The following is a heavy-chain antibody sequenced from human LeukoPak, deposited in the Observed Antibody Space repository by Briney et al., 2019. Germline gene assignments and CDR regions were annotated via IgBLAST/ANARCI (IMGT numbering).Heavy chain of an antibody. D-gene: IGHD6-13*01. J-gene: IGHJ4*02. CDR3: ARDLSLAARGKYSSSWYPSSAFDY. CDR2: IYTSGST. V-gene: IGHV4-4*07. CDR1: GGSISSYY. Sequence: SETLSLTCTVSGGSISSYYWSWIRQPAGKGLEWIGRIYTSGSTNYNPSLKSRVTMSVDTSKNQFSLKLSSVTAADTAVYYCARDLSLAARGKYSSSWYPSSAFDYWGQGTLVTVSS.